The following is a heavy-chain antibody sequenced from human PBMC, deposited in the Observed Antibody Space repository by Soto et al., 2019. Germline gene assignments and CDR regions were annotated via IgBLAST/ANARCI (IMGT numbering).Heavy chain of an antibody. CDR3: ASRIAAADDAFDI. V-gene: IGHV1-2*04. CDR2: INPNSGGT. D-gene: IGHD6-13*01. J-gene: IGHJ3*02. Sequence: ASVKVSCKASGYTFTGYYMHWVRQAPGQGLEWMGWINPNSGGTNYAQKFQGWVTMTRDTSISTAYMELSRLRSDDTAVYYCASRIAAADDAFDIWGQGTMVTVSS. CDR1: GYTFTGYY.